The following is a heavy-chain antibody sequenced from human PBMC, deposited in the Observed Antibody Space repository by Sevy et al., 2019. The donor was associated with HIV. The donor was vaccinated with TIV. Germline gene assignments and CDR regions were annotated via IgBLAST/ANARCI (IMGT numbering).Heavy chain of an antibody. J-gene: IGHJ4*02. Sequence: GRSLRLSCAASGFTFSSYWMHLFRQSPGKVRVWFSRTKSDVSRTSHADAVKGRFTISRDNAKNTLYLQMNRLTPKDXXVYYCARGYYGLGTDYAEYTIFDHWGQGTLVTVSS. CDR3: ARGYYGLGTDYAEYTIFDH. V-gene: IGHV3-74*01. D-gene: IGHD3-10*01. CDR2: TKSDVSRT. CDR1: GFTFSSYW.